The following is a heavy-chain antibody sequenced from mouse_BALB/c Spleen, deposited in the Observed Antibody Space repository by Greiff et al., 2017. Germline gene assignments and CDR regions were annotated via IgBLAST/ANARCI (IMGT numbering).Heavy chain of an antibody. CDR1: GYTFTDYW. CDR2: IDTSDSYT. V-gene: IGHV1-69*01. J-gene: IGHJ4*01. D-gene: IGHD1-1*01. Sequence: QVQLKQPGAELVMPGASVKMSCKASGYTFTDYWMHWVKQRPGQGLEWIGAIDTSDSYTSYNQKFKGKATLTVDESSSTAYMQLSSLTSEDSAVYYCARFYGTMDYWGQGTSVTVSS. CDR3: ARFYGTMDY.